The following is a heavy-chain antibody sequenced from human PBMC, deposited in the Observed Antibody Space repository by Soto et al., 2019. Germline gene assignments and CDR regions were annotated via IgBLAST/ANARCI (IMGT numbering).Heavy chain of an antibody. CDR3: AKQGYSYGYGDY. Sequence: EVQLLESGGGLVQPGGSLRLSCAASGFTFSSYAMSWVRQAPGKGLEWVSAISGSGGSTYYADSVEGRFTVSRDNSKNTLHLQMNSLRDEDTAVYYCAKQGYSYGYGDYWGQGTLVTVSS. J-gene: IGHJ4*02. D-gene: IGHD5-18*01. CDR2: ISGSGGST. CDR1: GFTFSSYA. V-gene: IGHV3-23*01.